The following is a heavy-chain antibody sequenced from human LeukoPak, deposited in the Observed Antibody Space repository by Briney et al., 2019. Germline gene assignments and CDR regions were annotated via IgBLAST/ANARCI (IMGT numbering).Heavy chain of an antibody. D-gene: IGHD3-22*01. CDR2: IDRSGNK. V-gene: IGHV4-38-2*01. CDR1: GYSTSSGYY. CDR3: VRSGDYIREGFDY. J-gene: IGHJ4*02. Sequence: PSETLSLTCAVSGYSTSSGYYWGWIRQSPGKGLEWIGSIDRSGNKYYHPSLRSRVTLSVDTSNNQFSLQLSSVTAADRARYYCVRSGDYIREGFDYWGQGTLVTVSS.